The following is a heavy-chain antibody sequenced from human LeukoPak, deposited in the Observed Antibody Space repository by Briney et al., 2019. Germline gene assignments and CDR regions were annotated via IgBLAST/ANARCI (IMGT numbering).Heavy chain of an antibody. Sequence: GGSLRLSCAASGFTFSTYSMNWVRQAPGKGLEWVSSISSSSDYIYYADSVKGRFSITRDNARNSLYLQMNSLRAEDTAVYYCARTPGERYCSGGSCYFHYYYMDVWGKGTTVTVS. D-gene: IGHD2-15*01. CDR2: ISSSSDYI. J-gene: IGHJ6*03. CDR3: ARTPGERYCSGGSCYFHYYYMDV. V-gene: IGHV3-21*01. CDR1: GFTFSTYS.